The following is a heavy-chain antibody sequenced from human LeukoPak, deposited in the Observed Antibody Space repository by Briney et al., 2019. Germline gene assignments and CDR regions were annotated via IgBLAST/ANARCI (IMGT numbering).Heavy chain of an antibody. CDR1: GYTFTSYA. J-gene: IGHJ4*02. V-gene: IGHV1-3*01. Sequence: GASVKVSCKASGYTFTSYAMHWVRQAPGQRLEWMGWINAGNGNTKYSQKFQGRVTITRDTSASTAYMELGSLRSEDTAVYYCAILGGSGWHGDYWGQGTLVTVSS. CDR3: AILGGSGWHGDY. CDR2: INAGNGNT. D-gene: IGHD6-19*01.